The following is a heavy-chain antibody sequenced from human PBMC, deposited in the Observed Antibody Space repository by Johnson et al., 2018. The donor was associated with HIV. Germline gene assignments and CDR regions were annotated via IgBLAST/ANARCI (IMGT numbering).Heavy chain of an antibody. J-gene: IGHJ3*02. CDR2: INWNGGST. CDR3: ARGGGSSWSDAFDI. Sequence: VQLVESGGGVVRPGGSLRLSCGASGFTFDDYGMSWVRQAPGKGLEWVSRINWNGGSTGYADSVKGRFTISRDNAKNSLYLQMNSLRAEDTAVYYCARGGGSSWSDAFDIWGQGTMVTVSS. CDR1: GFTFDDYG. D-gene: IGHD6-13*01. V-gene: IGHV3-20*04.